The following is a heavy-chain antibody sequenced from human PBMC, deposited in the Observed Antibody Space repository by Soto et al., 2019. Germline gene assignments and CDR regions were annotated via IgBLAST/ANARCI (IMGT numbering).Heavy chain of an antibody. J-gene: IGHJ4*02. Sequence: SVKVSCKASGYTFTNYYIHWLRQAPGQGLEWLGILRPRTGNTGYAQRFQGRVTMTRDTSTGTVYMELTSLKSDDTAVYYCAREPNESFYFDYWGQGTLVTVSS. CDR1: GYTFTNYY. CDR3: AREPNESFYFDY. V-gene: IGHV1-46*01. CDR2: LRPRTGNT.